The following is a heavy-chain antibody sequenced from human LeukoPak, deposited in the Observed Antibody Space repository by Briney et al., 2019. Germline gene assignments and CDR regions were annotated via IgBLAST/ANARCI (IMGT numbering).Heavy chain of an antibody. V-gene: IGHV4-59*01. CDR2: IYSSGST. Sequence: SETLSLTCTVSGGSISSYYWSWVRQPPGKGLEWIGYIYSSGSTNYNPSLKSRVTISVDTPKSQFSLKLTSVTAADTAVYYCARYSSSWFWYFDLWGRGTLVTVSS. J-gene: IGHJ2*01. D-gene: IGHD6-13*01. CDR3: ARYSSSWFWYFDL. CDR1: GGSISSYY.